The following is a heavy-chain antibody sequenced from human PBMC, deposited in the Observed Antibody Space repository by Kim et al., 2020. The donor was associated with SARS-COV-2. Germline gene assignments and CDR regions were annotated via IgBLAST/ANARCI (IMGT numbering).Heavy chain of an antibody. Sequence: SETLSLTCAVYGGSFSGYYWSWIRQPPGKGLEWIGEINHSGSTNYNPSLKSRVTISVDTSKNPFSLKLSSVTAADTAVYYCARGGVYGIAAAKKSDWYFELWGRGTLVTVSS. CDR1: GGSFSGYY. D-gene: IGHD6-13*01. CDR2: INHSGST. J-gene: IGHJ2*01. CDR3: ARGGVYGIAAAKKSDWYFEL. V-gene: IGHV4-34*01.